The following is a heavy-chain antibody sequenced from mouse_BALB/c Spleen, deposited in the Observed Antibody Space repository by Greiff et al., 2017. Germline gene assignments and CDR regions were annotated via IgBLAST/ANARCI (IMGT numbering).Heavy chain of an antibody. D-gene: IGHD3-2*01. CDR3: ARSTGDSSGNWFAY. Sequence: VKLMESGAELVRPGSSVKISCKASGYAFSSYWMNWVKQRPGQGLEWIGQIYPGDGDTNYNGKFKGKATLTADKSSSTAYMQLSSLTSEDSAVYFCARSTGDSSGNWFAYWGQGTLVTVSA. CDR2: IYPGDGDT. CDR1: GYAFSSYW. V-gene: IGHV1-80*01. J-gene: IGHJ3*01.